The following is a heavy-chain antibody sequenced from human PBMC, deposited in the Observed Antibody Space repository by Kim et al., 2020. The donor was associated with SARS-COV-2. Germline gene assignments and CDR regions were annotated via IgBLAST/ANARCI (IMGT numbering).Heavy chain of an antibody. Sequence: ASVKVSCKASGYTFTGYYMHWVRQAPGQGLEWMGWINPNSGGTNYAQKFQGRGTMTRDTSISTAYMELSRLRSDDTAVYYCARAHDRKRDFDYWGHGTLVTVSS. CDR2: INPNSGGT. CDR3: ARAHDRKRDFDY. J-gene: IGHJ4*01. V-gene: IGHV1-2*02. D-gene: IGHD3-22*01. CDR1: GYTFTGYY.